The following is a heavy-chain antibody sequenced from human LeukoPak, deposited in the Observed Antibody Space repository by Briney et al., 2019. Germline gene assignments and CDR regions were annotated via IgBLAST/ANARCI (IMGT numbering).Heavy chain of an antibody. CDR3: ARGNPSSDYFDY. J-gene: IGHJ4*02. CDR2: IKQDESEK. V-gene: IGHV3-7*01. CDR1: GFTFSDYY. Sequence: GGSLRLSCAASGFTFSDYYMSWVRQAPGKGLEWVANIKQDESEKYYVDSVRGRFTISRDNAKNSLYLQMNSLRAEDTAVYYCARGNPSSDYFDYWGQGTLVTVSS.